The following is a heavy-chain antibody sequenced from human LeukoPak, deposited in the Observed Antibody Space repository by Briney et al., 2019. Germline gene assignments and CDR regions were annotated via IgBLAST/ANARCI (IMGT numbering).Heavy chain of an antibody. D-gene: IGHD1-1*01. J-gene: IGHJ3*02. Sequence: GGSLRLSCAASGFSFNNYNMNWVRQAPGKGLEVVSSITGYSRYIYQSHSVKGRCAVSRDNARNLLYLQMNSLRAEDTAVYYCARESRRETGATDAFDIWGQGTMVTVSS. CDR3: ARESRRETGATDAFDI. V-gene: IGHV3-21*01. CDR2: ITGYSRYI. CDR1: GFSFNNYN.